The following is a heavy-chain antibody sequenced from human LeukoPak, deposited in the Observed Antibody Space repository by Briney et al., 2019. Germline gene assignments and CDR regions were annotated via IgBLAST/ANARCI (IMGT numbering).Heavy chain of an antibody. D-gene: IGHD4-23*01. CDR3: ARDSMDYGGNSYYYYYYMDV. V-gene: IGHV4-59*01. J-gene: IGHJ6*03. CDR1: GGSISSYY. CDR2: IYYSGST. Sequence: SETLFLTCTVSGGSISSYYWSWIRQPPGKGLEWIGYIYYSGSTNYNPSLKSRVTISVDTSKNQFSLKLSSVTAADTAVYYCARDSMDYGGNSYYYYYYMDVWGKGTTVTISS.